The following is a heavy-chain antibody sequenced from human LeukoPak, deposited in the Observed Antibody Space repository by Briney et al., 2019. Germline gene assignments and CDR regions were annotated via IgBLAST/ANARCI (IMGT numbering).Heavy chain of an antibody. D-gene: IGHD4-17*01. CDR1: GFTFSSYW. Sequence: GGPLRLSCAASGFTFSSYWMSWVRQAPGKGLEWVANIKQDGSEKYYVDSVKGRFTISRDNAKNSLYLQMNSLRAEDTAVYYCVRQPNYGDYVDFDYWGQGTLVTVSS. J-gene: IGHJ4*02. CDR2: IKQDGSEK. CDR3: VRQPNYGDYVDFDY. V-gene: IGHV3-7*01.